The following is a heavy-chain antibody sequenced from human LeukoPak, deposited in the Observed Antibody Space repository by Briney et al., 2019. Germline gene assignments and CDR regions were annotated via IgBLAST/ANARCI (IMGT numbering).Heavy chain of an antibody. CDR2: IKEDGSVK. CDR1: GFTFSDYW. V-gene: IGHV3-7*01. Sequence: PGGSLRLSCVASGFTFSDYWMTWVRQAPRKGLEWVANIKEDGSVKYYVDSVKGRFTISRDNAKNSLYLQLNSLRVEDTAVYYCATEGTDGRGSFGWFDSWGQGTLVTVSS. CDR3: ATEGTDGRGSFGWFDS. J-gene: IGHJ5*01. D-gene: IGHD3-10*01.